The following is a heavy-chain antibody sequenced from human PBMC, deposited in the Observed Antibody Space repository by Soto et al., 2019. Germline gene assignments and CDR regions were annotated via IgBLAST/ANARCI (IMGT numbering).Heavy chain of an antibody. Sequence: ASVKVSCKASGYTFTSYGISWVRQAPGQGLEWMGWISAYNGNTNYAQKLQGRVTMTTDTSTSTAYMELRSLRSDDTAVYYCAIDGLNRHYRNAFDIWGQGTMVTVSS. D-gene: IGHD3-10*01. CDR1: GYTFTSYG. V-gene: IGHV1-18*01. J-gene: IGHJ3*02. CDR3: AIDGLNRHYRNAFDI. CDR2: ISAYNGNT.